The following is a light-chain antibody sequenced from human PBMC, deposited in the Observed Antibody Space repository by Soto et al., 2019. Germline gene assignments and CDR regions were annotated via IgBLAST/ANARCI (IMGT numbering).Light chain of an antibody. CDR3: QQYDNPALT. Sequence: DIQMTQSPSSLSASVGDRVTITCQESQDISNYLNWYQQKPGKAPKLLIYDASNLETGVPSRFSGSGSGTDFTFTISSLQPEDIATYYCQQYDNPALTFGGGTKVEIK. CDR2: DAS. V-gene: IGKV1-33*01. CDR1: QDISNY. J-gene: IGKJ4*01.